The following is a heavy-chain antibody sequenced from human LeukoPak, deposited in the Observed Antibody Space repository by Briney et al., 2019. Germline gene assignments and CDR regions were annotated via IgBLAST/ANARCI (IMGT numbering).Heavy chain of an antibody. V-gene: IGHV4-30-2*01. CDR3: ASGITVTPSAY. Sequence: SETLSLTCAVSGGSISSGGYSWSWIRQPPGKGLEWIGYIYHSGSTYYNPSLKSRVTISVDRSKNQFSLKLSSVTAADTAAYYCASGITVTPSAYWGQGTLVTVSS. D-gene: IGHD4-17*01. CDR1: GGSISSGGYS. CDR2: IYHSGST. J-gene: IGHJ4*02.